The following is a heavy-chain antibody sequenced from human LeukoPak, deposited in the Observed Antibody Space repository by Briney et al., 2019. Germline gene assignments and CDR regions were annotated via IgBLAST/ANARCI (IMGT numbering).Heavy chain of an antibody. Sequence: PGGSLRLSCAASGFTFSSYSMNWVRQAPGKGLEWVSVIYSGGSTYYADSVKGRFTISRDNSKNTLYLQMNSLRAEDTAVYYCARDPGGGYNNYAFDIWGQGTMVTVSS. CDR3: ARDPGGGYNNYAFDI. CDR2: IYSGGST. V-gene: IGHV3-53*01. J-gene: IGHJ3*02. D-gene: IGHD5-24*01. CDR1: GFTFSSYS.